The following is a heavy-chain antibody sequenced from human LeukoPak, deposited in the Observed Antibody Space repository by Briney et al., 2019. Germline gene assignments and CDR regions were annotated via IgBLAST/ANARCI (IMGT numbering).Heavy chain of an antibody. CDR2: IDHTGST. Sequence: SETLSLTCSVSGDSISIYYWSWIRQPPGKGLEWSGYIDHTGSTNYNPSLNSRVTISRDTAKNPFSLRLSTVTAADTAVYYCAKVDNWKYGHNDFWGQGTLVTVSS. CDR3: AKVDNWKYGHNDF. CDR1: GDSISIYY. J-gene: IGHJ4*02. D-gene: IGHD1-1*01. V-gene: IGHV4-59*01.